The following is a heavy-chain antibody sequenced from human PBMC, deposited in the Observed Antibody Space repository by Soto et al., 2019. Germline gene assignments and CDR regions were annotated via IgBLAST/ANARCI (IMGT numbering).Heavy chain of an antibody. CDR1: GFTFSSYA. D-gene: IGHD5-18*01. CDR2: ITYNGDNT. V-gene: IGHV3-23*01. CDR3: ARYIRGPTVFYFDF. Sequence: VGSLGLSCAVSGFTFSSYAMTWVRQAPGKGLEWVSVITYNGDNTYYADSVKGRFTISRDNSKDTVHLQMNSLRAEDTAVYYCARYIRGPTVFYFDFWGPGVLVTVSS. J-gene: IGHJ4*02.